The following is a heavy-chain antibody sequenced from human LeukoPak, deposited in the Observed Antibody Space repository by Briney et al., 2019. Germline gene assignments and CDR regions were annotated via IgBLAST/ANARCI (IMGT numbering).Heavy chain of an antibody. V-gene: IGHV3-30*02. D-gene: IGHD6-19*01. CDR2: IRYDGNNK. J-gene: IGHJ4*02. Sequence: GGSLRLSYAASGFPFSNYVMHSVRQAPGKGLGWVSVIRYDGNNKSYADSVKGRFTISRDNSKNTLYLQMNSLKSEDTAVYSCAKDRWGAVASFDYWGQGTLVTVSS. CDR1: GFPFSNYV. CDR3: AKDRWGAVASFDY.